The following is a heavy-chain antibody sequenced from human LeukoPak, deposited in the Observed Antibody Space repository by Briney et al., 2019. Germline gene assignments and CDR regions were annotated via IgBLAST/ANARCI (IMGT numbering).Heavy chain of an antibody. CDR1: GYSFTSYW. CDR2: IYPGDSDT. J-gene: IGHJ4*02. D-gene: IGHD3-3*01. V-gene: IGHV5-51*01. CDR3: ARLPNTFWSGYYLDY. Sequence: GESLKISCKGSGYSFTSYWIGWVRQMPGKGLEWMGIIYPGDSDTRYSPSFQGQVTISADKSISTAYLQWSSLKASDTAMYYCARLPNTFWSGYYLDYWGQGTLVTVSS.